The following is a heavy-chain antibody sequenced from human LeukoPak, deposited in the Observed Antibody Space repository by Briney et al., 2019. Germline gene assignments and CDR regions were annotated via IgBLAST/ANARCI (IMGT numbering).Heavy chain of an antibody. V-gene: IGHV3-48*04. CDR1: GFTFDDYA. Sequence: GRSLRLSCAASGFTFDDYAMHWVRQAPGKGLEWVSYIRSSSSAMYYTDSVKGRFTISRDNAKNSLYLQMNSLRAEDTGVYYCARDLRGTGYNFDYWGQGTLVTVSS. J-gene: IGHJ4*02. CDR3: ARDLRGTGYNFDY. D-gene: IGHD3/OR15-3a*01. CDR2: IRSSSSAM.